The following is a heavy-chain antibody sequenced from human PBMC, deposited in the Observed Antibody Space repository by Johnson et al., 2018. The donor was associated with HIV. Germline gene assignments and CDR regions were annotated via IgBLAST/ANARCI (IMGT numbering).Heavy chain of an antibody. Sequence: VQLVESGGGLVQPGGSLRLSCAASGFTVSSNYMSWVRQAPGKGLEWVSVIYSGDTTYYADSVKDRFTISRDNSKNTLYLQMNTLRAEDTAVYYCARGGVVHDGFDIRGLGTMVTVSS. CDR2: IYSGDTT. D-gene: IGHD2-8*01. CDR3: ARGGVVHDGFDI. CDR1: GFTVSSNY. J-gene: IGHJ3*02. V-gene: IGHV3-66*01.